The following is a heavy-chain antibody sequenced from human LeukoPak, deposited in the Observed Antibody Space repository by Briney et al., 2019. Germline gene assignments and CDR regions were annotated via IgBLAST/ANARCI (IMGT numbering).Heavy chain of an antibody. CDR2: IYYSGST. CDR3: ARYTAMVAFHAHGFDI. V-gene: IGHV4-59*01. J-gene: IGHJ3*02. D-gene: IGHD5-18*01. Sequence: SETLSLTCTVSGGSISSYYWSWIRQPPGKGLEWIGYIYYSGSTNYNPSLKSRVTMSIDTSKDQFSLKLRSVTTADTAVYYCARYTAMVAFHAHGFDIWGKGTMVTVS. CDR1: GGSISSYY.